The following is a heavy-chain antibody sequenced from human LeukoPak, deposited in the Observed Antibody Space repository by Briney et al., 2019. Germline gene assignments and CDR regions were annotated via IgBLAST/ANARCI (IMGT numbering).Heavy chain of an antibody. CDR3: ALPTIVGTTNYP. J-gene: IGHJ5*02. D-gene: IGHD1-26*01. Sequence: ASVKVSCKASGYTFTGYYMHWVRQAPGQGLEWMGWINPNNGGTNYAQKFQGRVTMTRDTSISTAYMELSRLRSDDTAVYYCALPTIVGTTNYPWGQGALVTVSP. V-gene: IGHV1-2*02. CDR1: GYTFTGYY. CDR2: INPNNGGT.